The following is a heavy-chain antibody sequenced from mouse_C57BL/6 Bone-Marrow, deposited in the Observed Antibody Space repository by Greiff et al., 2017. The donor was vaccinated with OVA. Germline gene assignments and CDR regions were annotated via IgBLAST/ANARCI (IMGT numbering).Heavy chain of an antibody. CDR3: TRKGITTVVDSWYFDV. CDR2: IDPETGGT. J-gene: IGHJ1*03. D-gene: IGHD1-1*01. CDR1: GYTFTDYE. Sequence: VKLMESGAELVRPGASVTLSCKASGYTFTDYEMHWVKQTPVHGLEWIGAIDPETGGTAYNQKFKGKAILTADKSSSTAYMELRSLTSEDSAVYYCTRKGITTVVDSWYFDVWGTGTTVTVSS. V-gene: IGHV1-15*01.